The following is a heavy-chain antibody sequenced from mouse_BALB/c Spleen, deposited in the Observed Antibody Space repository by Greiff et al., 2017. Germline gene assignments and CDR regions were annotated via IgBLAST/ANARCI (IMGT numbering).Heavy chain of an antibody. J-gene: IGHJ1*01. Sequence: LVKTGASVKISCKASGYSFTGYYMHWVKQSHGKSLEWIGYISCYNGATSYNQKFKGKATFTVDTSSSTAYMQFNSLTSEDSAVYYCATDYYGSSYWYFDVWGAGTTVTVSS. CDR1: GYSFTGYY. CDR2: ISCYNGAT. V-gene: IGHV1S34*01. D-gene: IGHD1-1*01. CDR3: ATDYYGSSYWYFDV.